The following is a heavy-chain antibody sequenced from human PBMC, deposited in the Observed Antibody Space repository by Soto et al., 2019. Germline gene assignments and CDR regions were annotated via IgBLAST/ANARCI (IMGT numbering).Heavy chain of an antibody. V-gene: IGHV5-10-1*01. CDR1: GYSFTSYW. CDR3: ARPVYNWSYYYYYYGMDV. Sequence: GESLKISCKGSGYSFTSYWISWVRQMPGKGLEWMGRIDPSDSYTNYSPSFQGHVTISADKSISTAYLQWSSLKASDTAMYYCARPVYNWSYYYYYYGMDVWGQGTTVTVSS. J-gene: IGHJ6*02. CDR2: IDPSDSYT. D-gene: IGHD1-7*01.